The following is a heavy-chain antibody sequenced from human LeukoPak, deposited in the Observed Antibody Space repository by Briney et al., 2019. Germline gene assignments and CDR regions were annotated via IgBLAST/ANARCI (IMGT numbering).Heavy chain of an antibody. CDR3: AKVAKYYYGSETYYFFEH. CDR1: GFTFDDYG. CDR2: INWNGGST. Sequence: GGSLRLSCAASGFTFDDYGMSWVRQAPGKGLEWVSGINWNGGSTGYADSVKGRFTISRDNAKNSLYLQMNSLRVEDTAVYYCAKVAKYYYGSETYYFFEHWGQGTPVTASS. D-gene: IGHD3-10*01. J-gene: IGHJ4*02. V-gene: IGHV3-20*04.